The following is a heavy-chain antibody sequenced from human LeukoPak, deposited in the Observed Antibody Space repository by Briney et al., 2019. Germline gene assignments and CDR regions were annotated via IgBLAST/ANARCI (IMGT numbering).Heavy chain of an antibody. V-gene: IGHV1-69*04. CDR3: ASKFRYSSGRGYYYGMDV. Sequence: SVKVSCKASGGIFSSYAISWVRQAPGQGLEWMGRIIPILGIANYAQKFQGRVTITADKSTSTAYMELSSLRSEDTAVYYCASKFRYSSGRGYYYGMDVWGQGTTVTVSS. J-gene: IGHJ6*02. CDR2: IIPILGIA. CDR1: GGIFSSYA. D-gene: IGHD6-19*01.